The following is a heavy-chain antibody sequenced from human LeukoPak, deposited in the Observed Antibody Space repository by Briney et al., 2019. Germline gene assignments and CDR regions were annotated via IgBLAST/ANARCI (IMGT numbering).Heavy chain of an antibody. CDR3: AKVLCGCSAFGI. D-gene: IGHD2-21*01. V-gene: IGHV3-9*01. CDR1: GFTFDDYA. CDR2: ISWNSGSI. Sequence: GRSLRLSCAASGFTFDDYAMHWVRQAPGKGLEWVSGISWNSGSIGYADSVKGRFTISRDNAKNSLYLQMNSLRAEDTALYYCAKVLCGCSAFGIWGQRTMVTVSS. J-gene: IGHJ3*02.